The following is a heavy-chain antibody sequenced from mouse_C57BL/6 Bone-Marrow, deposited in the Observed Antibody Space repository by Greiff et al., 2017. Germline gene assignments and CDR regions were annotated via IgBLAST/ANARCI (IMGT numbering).Heavy chain of an antibody. J-gene: IGHJ3*01. V-gene: IGHV1-18*01. CDR2: INPNNGGT. CDR3: ARSGYDYDWFAY. CDR1: GYTFTDYN. Sequence: EVQLQQSGPELVKPGASVKIPCKASGYTFTDYNMDWVKQSHGKSLEWMGDINPNNGGTNYNQKFKGKATLTVDKSSSTAYKELRSLTSEDTAVYYCARSGYDYDWFAYWGQGTLVTVSA. D-gene: IGHD2-4*01.